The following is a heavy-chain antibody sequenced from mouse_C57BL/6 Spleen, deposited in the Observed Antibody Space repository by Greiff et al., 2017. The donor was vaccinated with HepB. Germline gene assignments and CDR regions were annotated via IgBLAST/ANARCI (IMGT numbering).Heavy chain of an antibody. CDR1: GYTFTDYY. Sequence: EVQLQQSGPVLVKPGASVKMSCKASGYTFTDYYMNWVKQSHGKSLEWIGVINPYNGGTSYNQKFKGKATLTVDKSSSTAYMELNSLTSEDSAVYYCARKDEYDVGVDYWGQGTTLTVSS. CDR2: INPYNGGT. CDR3: ARKDEYDVGVDY. V-gene: IGHV1-19*01. J-gene: IGHJ2*01. D-gene: IGHD2-4*01.